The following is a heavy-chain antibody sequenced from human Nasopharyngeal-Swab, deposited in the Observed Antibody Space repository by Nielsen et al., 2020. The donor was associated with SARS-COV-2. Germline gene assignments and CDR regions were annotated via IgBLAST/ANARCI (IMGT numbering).Heavy chain of an antibody. D-gene: IGHD3-3*01. Sequence: WIRQPPGKGLEWIGEINHSGSTNYNPSLKSRVTISVDTSKNQFSLKLSSVIAADTAVYYCARGLVMGIFGVVISSKYFDYWGQGTLVTVSA. V-gene: IGHV4-34*01. J-gene: IGHJ4*02. CDR3: ARGLVMGIFGVVISSKYFDY. CDR2: INHSGST.